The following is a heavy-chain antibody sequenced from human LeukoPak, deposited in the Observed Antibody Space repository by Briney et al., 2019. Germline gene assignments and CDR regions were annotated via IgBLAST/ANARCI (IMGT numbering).Heavy chain of an antibody. Sequence: ASVKVSCKASGYTFTSYDINWVRQATGQGLEWMGWMNPNSGNTGYAQKFQGRVTMTRNTSISTAYMELSSLRSEDTAMYYCASFADGSGSYQQNWGQGTLVTVSS. J-gene: IGHJ4*02. CDR3: ASFADGSGSYQQN. D-gene: IGHD3-10*01. CDR1: GYTFTSYD. CDR2: MNPNSGNT. V-gene: IGHV1-8*01.